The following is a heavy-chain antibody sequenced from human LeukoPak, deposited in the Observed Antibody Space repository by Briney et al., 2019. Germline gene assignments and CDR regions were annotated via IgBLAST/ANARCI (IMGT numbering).Heavy chain of an antibody. D-gene: IGHD3-9*01. CDR3: ARDYDILTGYYIGWFDP. CDR1: GYTFTDYY. J-gene: IGHJ5*02. CDR2: INPNSGGT. V-gene: IGHV1-2*02. Sequence: ASVKVSCKASGYTFTDYYMHWVRQAPGQGLEWMGWINPNSGGTNYAQKFQGRVTMTRDTSISTAYMELSRLSSDDTAVYYCARDYDILTGYYIGWFDPWGQGTLVTVSS.